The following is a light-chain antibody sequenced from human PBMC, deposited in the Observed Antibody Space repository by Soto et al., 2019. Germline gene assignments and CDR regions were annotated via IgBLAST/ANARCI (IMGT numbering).Light chain of an antibody. CDR1: QSVLYSSNNKNY. V-gene: IGKV4-1*01. CDR2: WAP. Sequence: DIVMTQSPDSLAVSLGERATINCKSSQSVLYSSNNKNYLAWYQQKPGQPPKALIYWAPTRESGVPDRFSGSGSGTDFTLTISSLQAEDVAVYYCQQYYTTPWTFGQGTKVEIK. CDR3: QQYYTTPWT. J-gene: IGKJ1*01.